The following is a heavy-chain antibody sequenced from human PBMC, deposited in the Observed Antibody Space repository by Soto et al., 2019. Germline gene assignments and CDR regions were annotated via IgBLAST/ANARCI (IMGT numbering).Heavy chain of an antibody. Sequence: SETLSLTCTVSGGSISSYYWSWIRQPAGKGLEWIGRIYTSGSTNYNPSLKSRVTMSVDTSKNQFSLKLSSVTAADTAVYYCARVRLIVDTAMVSAERPSKYYFDYWGQGTMVTVYS. CDR3: ARVRLIVDTAMVSAERPSKYYFDY. CDR1: GGSISSYY. V-gene: IGHV4-4*07. CDR2: IYTSGST. J-gene: IGHJ4*02. D-gene: IGHD5-18*01.